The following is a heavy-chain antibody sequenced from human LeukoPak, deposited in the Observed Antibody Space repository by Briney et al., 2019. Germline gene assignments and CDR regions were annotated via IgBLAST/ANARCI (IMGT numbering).Heavy chain of an antibody. CDR3: AKDGYGRSDY. Sequence: PGGSLRLSCAASGLTFNNYIMNWVRRAPGKGLEWVSGISGGGDGTYYADSIKGRFAISRDNSKSSLYLQMNSLRAEDTAVYYCAKDGYGRSDYWGQGTLVTVSS. V-gene: IGHV3-23*01. CDR1: GLTFNNYI. D-gene: IGHD5-18*01. J-gene: IGHJ4*02. CDR2: ISGGGDGT.